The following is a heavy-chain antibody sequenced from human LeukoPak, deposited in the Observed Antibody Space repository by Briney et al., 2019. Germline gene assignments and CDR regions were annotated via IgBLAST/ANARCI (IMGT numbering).Heavy chain of an antibody. J-gene: IGHJ4*02. V-gene: IGHV4-59*01. D-gene: IGHD2-15*01. CDR2: FHYSRST. CDR1: GGSISSFY. Sequence: SETLSLTCTVSGGSISSFYWSWIRQPPGKGLEWVGYFHYSRSTNYNPSLKSRVTISVDTSKNQIFLKLSSVTAADTAVYYCATHPPRYCTGGSCSDYWGQGTLVTVSS. CDR3: ATHPPRYCTGGSCSDY.